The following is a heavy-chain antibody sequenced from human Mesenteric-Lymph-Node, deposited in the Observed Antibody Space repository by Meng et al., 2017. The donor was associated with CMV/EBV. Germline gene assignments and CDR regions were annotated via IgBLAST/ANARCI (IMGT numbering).Heavy chain of an antibody. Sequence: ASVKVSCKASGYSFINYGISWVRQAPGQGLEWMGWISAYNGNSNYAQTFQGRLTMTTDTSTSTAYMELRSLRSEDTAVYYCASGTIYGVVTPNDYGLDVWGQGTTVTVSS. J-gene: IGHJ6*02. CDR2: ISAYNGNS. V-gene: IGHV1-18*01. D-gene: IGHD3-3*01. CDR3: ASGTIYGVVTPNDYGLDV. CDR1: GYSFINYG.